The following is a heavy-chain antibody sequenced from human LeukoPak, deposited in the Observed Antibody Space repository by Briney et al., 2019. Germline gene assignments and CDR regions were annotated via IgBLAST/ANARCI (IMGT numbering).Heavy chain of an antibody. D-gene: IGHD2-15*01. J-gene: IGHJ5*02. CDR1: GFTFSSYA. CDR2: ISGSGGST. Sequence: GGSLRLSCAASGFTFSSYAMSWVRQAPGKGLEWVSAISGSGGSTYSADSVKCRFTISRDNSKNTLYLQMNSLRAEDTAVYYCAKERDMRVPHEGNWFDPWGQGTLVTVSS. CDR3: AKERDMRVPHEGNWFDP. V-gene: IGHV3-23*01.